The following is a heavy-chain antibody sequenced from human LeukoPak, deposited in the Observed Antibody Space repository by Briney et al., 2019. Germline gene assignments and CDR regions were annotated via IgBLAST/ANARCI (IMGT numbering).Heavy chain of an antibody. CDR1: GASIRSYY. CDR2: MYNSGST. CDR3: ARLGGPASVDY. J-gene: IGHJ4*02. D-gene: IGHD3-16*01. Sequence: TSETLSLTCTVSGASIRSYYWSWIRQPPGRGLEWIGYMYNSGSTYYNPSLKSRVTISGDTSKNQFSLKLTSVTAADTAVYYCARLGGPASVDYWGQGTLVTVSS. V-gene: IGHV4-59*01.